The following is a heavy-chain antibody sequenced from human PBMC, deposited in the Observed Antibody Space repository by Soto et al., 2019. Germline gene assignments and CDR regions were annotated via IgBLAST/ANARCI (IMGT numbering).Heavy chain of an antibody. Sequence: QVQLQESGPGLVKPSQTLSLTCTVSGGSISSGGYYWSWIRQHPGKGLEWIGYIYYSGSTYYNPSLKSRVTISVDTSKNQFSLELSSVTAADTAVYYCARGLDGYCSGGSCLGFDYWGQGTLVTVSS. V-gene: IGHV4-31*03. CDR1: GGSISSGGYY. CDR3: ARGLDGYCSGGSCLGFDY. D-gene: IGHD2-15*01. J-gene: IGHJ4*02. CDR2: IYYSGST.